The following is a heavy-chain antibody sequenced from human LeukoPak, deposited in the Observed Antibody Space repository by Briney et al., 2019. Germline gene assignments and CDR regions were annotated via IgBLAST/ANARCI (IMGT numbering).Heavy chain of an antibody. CDR2: VSSDSHFI. J-gene: IGHJ6*03. D-gene: IGHD1-26*01. Sequence: GGSLRLSCAGTGYTFSTYSMNWVRQTPDKGLEWVSSVSSDSHFIFYADSVEGRFTISRDNANNSLYLEINSLRPEDTAVYYCARVSDTSSGSRYYYMDVWGKGTTVTVSS. CDR1: GYTFSTYS. V-gene: IGHV3-21*06. CDR3: ARVSDTSSGSRYYYMDV.